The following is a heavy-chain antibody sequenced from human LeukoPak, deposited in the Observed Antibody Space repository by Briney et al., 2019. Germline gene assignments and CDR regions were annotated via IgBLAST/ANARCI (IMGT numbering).Heavy chain of an antibody. J-gene: IGHJ5*02. CDR2: INHSGST. V-gene: IGHV4-34*01. Sequence: SETLSLTCAVYGGSFSGYYWSWIRQPPGKGLEWIGEINHSGSTNYSPSLKSRVTISVDTSKNQFSLKLSSVTAADTAVYYCARAFPLVYCSSTSCYQNWFDPWGQGTLVTVSS. CDR1: GGSFSGYY. D-gene: IGHD2-2*01. CDR3: ARAFPLVYCSSTSCYQNWFDP.